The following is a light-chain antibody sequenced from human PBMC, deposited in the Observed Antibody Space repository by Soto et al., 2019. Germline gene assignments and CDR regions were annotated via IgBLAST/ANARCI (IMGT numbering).Light chain of an antibody. J-gene: IGLJ1*01. CDR1: TSDVGSYNL. V-gene: IGLV2-23*01. CDR2: EGS. CDR3: CSYAGSSTYV. Sequence: QSVRTQPAPLSGSPGQSITISCTGTTSDVGSYNLVSWYQQHPGKAPKLMIYEGSKRPSGVSNRFSGSKSGNTASLTISGLQAEGEADYYCCSYAGSSTYVFRTGTKVTVL.